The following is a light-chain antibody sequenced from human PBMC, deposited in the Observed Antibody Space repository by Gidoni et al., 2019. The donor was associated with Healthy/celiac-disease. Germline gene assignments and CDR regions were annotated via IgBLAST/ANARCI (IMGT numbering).Light chain of an antibody. Sequence: EILLTQSPATLSLSPGERGTLSCRASQSVSSYLAWYQQKPGEAPRLLIYDASNRATGIPARFSGSGSATDFTLIISSLEHEDFAVYYCRQRSNWPLTFGGGTKVEIK. CDR2: DAS. CDR3: RQRSNWPLT. CDR1: QSVSSY. J-gene: IGKJ4*01. V-gene: IGKV3-11*01.